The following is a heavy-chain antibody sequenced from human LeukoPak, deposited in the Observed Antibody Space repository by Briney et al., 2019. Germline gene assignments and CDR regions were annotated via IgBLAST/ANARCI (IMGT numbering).Heavy chain of an antibody. CDR2: IYPGDSDT. D-gene: IGHD4-17*01. J-gene: IGHJ4*02. CDR3: ARQAKQDGDYVDY. Sequence: GESLKISCKGSGYRFTSYWIGWVRQMPGKGLEWMGIIYPGDSDTRYSPSFQGQVTISADKSISTAYLQWSSLKASDTAMYYCARQAKQDGDYVDYWGQGTLVTVSS. CDR1: GYRFTSYW. V-gene: IGHV5-51*01.